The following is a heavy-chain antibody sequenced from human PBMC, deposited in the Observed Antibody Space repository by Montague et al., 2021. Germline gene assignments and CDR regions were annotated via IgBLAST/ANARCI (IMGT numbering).Heavy chain of an antibody. J-gene: IGHJ6*03. CDR1: RSLINSDYY. V-gene: IGHV4-38-2*02. Sequence: SETRSLTCTVSRSLINSDYYWGWIRQPPGKGLEWTGSVSHGGRTYYNPSLKSRVTIPVDTSNNHFSLKLSSVTAADTAMHYCARERDRYYYMDIWGKGTTITVSS. CDR3: ARERDRYYYMDI. CDR2: VSHGGRT.